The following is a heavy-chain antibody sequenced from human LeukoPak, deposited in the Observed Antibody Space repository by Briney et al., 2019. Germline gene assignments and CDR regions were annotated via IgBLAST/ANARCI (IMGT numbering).Heavy chain of an antibody. J-gene: IGHJ3*02. CDR3: ARDVGPEAFDI. Sequence: PSETLSLTCTVSGGSISSYYWSWIRQPPGKGLEWIGYIYYTGSTNYNSSLKSRVTISVDTSKNLFSLRLSSVTAADTAVYYCARDVGPEAFDIWGQGTMVTVSS. CDR1: GGSISSYY. V-gene: IGHV4-59*01. CDR2: IYYTGST.